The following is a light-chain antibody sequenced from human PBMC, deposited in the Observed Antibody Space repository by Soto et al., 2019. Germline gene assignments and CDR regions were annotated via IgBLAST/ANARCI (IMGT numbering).Light chain of an antibody. CDR3: QQRNNFPS. CDR1: QGISSY. J-gene: IGKJ4*01. CDR2: DAS. Sequence: DIQLTQSPSFLSASVGDRVTITCRASQGISSYLAWYQQKPGKATKLLIYDASTLQSGVPSRFSGSVSGTEFTLTISSLQPEDFATYYCQQRNNFPSFGGGTKVEIK. V-gene: IGKV1-9*01.